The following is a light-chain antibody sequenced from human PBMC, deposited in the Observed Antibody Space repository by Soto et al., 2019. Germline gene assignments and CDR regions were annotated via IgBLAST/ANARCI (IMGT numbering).Light chain of an antibody. CDR3: QQYYSTPYT. CDR1: QSVLYSSNNKNY. J-gene: IGKJ2*01. V-gene: IGKV4-1*01. Sequence: DIVMTQSPDSLAVSLGERATINCKSSQSVLYSSNNKNYLAWYQQKPGQPPNLLIYWASTRESGVPDRFSGSGSGTDFTLTISSLQAEDVAVYYSQQYYSTPYTFGQGTKLEIK. CDR2: WAS.